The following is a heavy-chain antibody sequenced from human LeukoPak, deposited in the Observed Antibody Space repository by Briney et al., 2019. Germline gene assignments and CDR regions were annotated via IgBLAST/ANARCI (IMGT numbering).Heavy chain of an antibody. J-gene: IGHJ4*02. CDR3: ARGDLIVDY. Sequence: GGSLRLSCAASGFTFSTYSMNWVRQAPGKGLEWVSYISRSSINIYYADSVKGRFTISRDNAKNSLYLQMNSLRDKDTAVYYCARGDLIVDYWGQGTLVTVSS. CDR1: GFTFSTYS. V-gene: IGHV3-48*02. D-gene: IGHD3-16*02. CDR2: ISRSSINI.